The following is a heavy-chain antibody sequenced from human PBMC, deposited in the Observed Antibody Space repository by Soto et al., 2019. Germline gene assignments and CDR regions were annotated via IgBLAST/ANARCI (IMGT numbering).Heavy chain of an antibody. CDR2: ISGSGVTA. CDR1: GFTFSTYP. V-gene: IGHV3-23*01. Sequence: EVQVSESGGGLVQPGGSLRLSCVASGFTFSTYPMTWVRQVPGKGLEWVSGISGSGVTAYYADSVKGRFTISRDNSRYLLYLQVDSLRAEDTSVYYCARVPPTPGWYFDYWGQGTLVTVSS. J-gene: IGHJ4*02. CDR3: ARVPPTPGWYFDY. D-gene: IGHD1-20*01.